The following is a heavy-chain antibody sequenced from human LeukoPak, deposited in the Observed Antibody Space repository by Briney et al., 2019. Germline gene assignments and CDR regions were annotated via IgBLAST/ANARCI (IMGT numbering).Heavy chain of an antibody. CDR3: ARTSYSYGRDY. J-gene: IGHJ4*02. CDR2: INHSGST. D-gene: IGHD5-18*01. V-gene: IGHV4-34*01. Sequence: SETLSLTCAVYGGSFSGYYWSWIRQPPGEGLEWIGEINHSGSTNYNPSLKSRVTISVDTSKNQFSLKLSSVTAADTAVYYCARTSYSYGRDYWGQGTLVTVSS. CDR1: GGSFSGYY.